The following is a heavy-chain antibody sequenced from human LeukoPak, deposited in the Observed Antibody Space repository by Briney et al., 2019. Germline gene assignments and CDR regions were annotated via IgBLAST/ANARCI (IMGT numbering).Heavy chain of an antibody. J-gene: IGHJ5*02. D-gene: IGHD4-17*01. CDR1: GGTFSSYA. V-gene: IGHV1-69*13. Sequence: SVKVSCKASGGTFSSYAISWVRQAPGQGLEWMGGIIPIFGTANYAQKFQGRVTITADESTSTAYMELSSLRSEDTAVYYCTMTTVSHNWFDPWGQGTLVTVSS. CDR3: TMTTVSHNWFDP. CDR2: IIPIFGTA.